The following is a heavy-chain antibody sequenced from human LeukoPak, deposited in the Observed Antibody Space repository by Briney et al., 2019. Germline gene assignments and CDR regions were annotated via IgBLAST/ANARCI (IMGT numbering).Heavy chain of an antibody. J-gene: IGHJ3*02. CDR2: INPNSGGT. CDR3: ASIIAAAGTFAFDI. V-gene: IGHV1-2*02. CDR1: GYTFTGHY. D-gene: IGHD6-13*01. Sequence: ASVKVSCKASGYTFTGHYMHWVRQAPGQGLEWMGWINPNSGGTNYAQKFQGRVTMTRDTSISTAYMELSRLRSDDTAVYYCASIIAAAGTFAFDIWGQGTMVTVSS.